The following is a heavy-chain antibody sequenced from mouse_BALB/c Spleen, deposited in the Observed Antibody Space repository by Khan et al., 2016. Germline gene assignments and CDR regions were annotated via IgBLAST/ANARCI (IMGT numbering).Heavy chain of an antibody. Sequence: QVQLQQSGAELAKPGASVKMSCMASGYTFTSYWMHWVKQRPGQGLEWIGYINPSTGYTEYNQKFKDKATLTADKSSSTAYMQLSSLTSADSAVYYCASQDSSGPWFAYWGQGTLVTVSA. CDR1: GYTFTSYW. J-gene: IGHJ3*01. D-gene: IGHD3-2*01. CDR3: ASQDSSGPWFAY. CDR2: INPSTGYT. V-gene: IGHV1-7*01.